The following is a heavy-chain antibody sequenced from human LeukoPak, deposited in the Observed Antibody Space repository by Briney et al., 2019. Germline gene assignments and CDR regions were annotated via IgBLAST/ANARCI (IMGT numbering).Heavy chain of an antibody. CDR1: GFTVSSNN. V-gene: IGHV3-53*01. CDR2: IYSGGST. CDR3: ARDSSTATVVTLDYYYGMDV. D-gene: IGHD4-23*01. Sequence: GGSLRLSCAASGFTVSSNNMSWVRQAPGKGLEWVSVIYSGGSTYYADSVKGRFTISRDNSKNTLYLQMNSLRAEDTAVYYCARDSSTATVVTLDYYYGMDVWGQGTTVTVS. J-gene: IGHJ6*02.